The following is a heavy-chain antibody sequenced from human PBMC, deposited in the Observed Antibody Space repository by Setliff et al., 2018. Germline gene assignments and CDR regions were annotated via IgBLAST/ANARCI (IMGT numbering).Heavy chain of an antibody. CDR2: INSSGDT. D-gene: IGHD3-22*01. V-gene: IGHV4-34*01. Sequence: SETLSLTCAVYGGSFQGYYWSWIRQSPERGLEWIGEINSSGDTNYNPSLESRVTMSIDPSKNQFSPTLTSVRAADTAVYFCAKAKGHLGYYRLVLNYFRHWGQGTQVTVS. J-gene: IGHJ1*01. CDR1: GGSFQGYY. CDR3: AKAKGHLGYYRLVLNYFRH.